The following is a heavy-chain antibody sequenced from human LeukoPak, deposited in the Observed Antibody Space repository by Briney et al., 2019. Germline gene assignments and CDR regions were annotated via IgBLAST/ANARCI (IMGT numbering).Heavy chain of an antibody. J-gene: IGHJ4*02. D-gene: IGHD1-7*01. CDR3: ARDWSRPRGLELL. V-gene: IGHV1-69*05. Sequence: SVKVSCKASGGTFSSYAISWVRQAPGQGREWMGRIIPIFGTANYAQKFQGRVTITTDESTSTAYMELSSLRSEDTAVYYCARDWSRPRGLELLWAQGTLVTVSS. CDR2: IIPIFGTA. CDR1: GGTFSSYA.